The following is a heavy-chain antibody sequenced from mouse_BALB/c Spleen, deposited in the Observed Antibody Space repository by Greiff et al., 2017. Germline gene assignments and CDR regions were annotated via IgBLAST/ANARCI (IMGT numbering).Heavy chain of an antibody. V-gene: IGHV5-4*02. Sequence: EVQGVESGGGLVKPGGSLKLSCAASGFTFSDYYMYWVRQTPEKRLQWVATISDGGSYTYYPDSVKGRFTISRDTAKNNLYLQMSSLTSEDTAMCFCEQAENYGAETAMDYWGEGASVTVSA. D-gene: IGHD1-2*01. J-gene: IGHJ4*01. CDR2: ISDGGSYT. CDR1: GFTFSDYY. CDR3: EQAENYGAETAMDY.